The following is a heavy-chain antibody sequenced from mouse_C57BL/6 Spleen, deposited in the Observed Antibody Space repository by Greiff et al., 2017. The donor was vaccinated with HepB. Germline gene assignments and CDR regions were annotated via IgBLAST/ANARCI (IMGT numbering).Heavy chain of an antibody. J-gene: IGHJ1*03. CDR1: GYAFSSSW. Sequence: QVQLQQSGPELVKPGASVKISCKASGYAFSSSWMNWVKQRPGKGLEWIGRIYPGDGDTNYNGKFKGKATLTADKSSNTAYMQLSSLTSEDSAVYCCATDTEVEGYFDVWGTGTTVTVAS. V-gene: IGHV1-82*01. D-gene: IGHD1-1*01. CDR2: IYPGDGDT. CDR3: ATDTEVEGYFDV.